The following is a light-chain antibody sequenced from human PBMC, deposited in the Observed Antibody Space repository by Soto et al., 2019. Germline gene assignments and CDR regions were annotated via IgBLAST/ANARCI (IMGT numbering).Light chain of an antibody. V-gene: IGKV3D-20*02. CDR3: QQRSAWPFT. CDR2: GAS. CDR1: QSVSNNY. J-gene: IGKJ4*01. Sequence: EIVLTQSPGSLSLSPGERATLSCRASQSVSNNYLAWYQQKPGQAPRLLIYGASSRATGVPPRFSGSRSGSDFTLTISSLDPEDFALYYCQQRSAWPFTFGGGTSVLIK.